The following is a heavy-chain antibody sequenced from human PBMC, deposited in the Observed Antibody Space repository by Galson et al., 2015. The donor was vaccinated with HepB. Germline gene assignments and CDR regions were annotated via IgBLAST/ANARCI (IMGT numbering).Heavy chain of an antibody. CDR3: AYGSDV. V-gene: IGHV3-74*01. J-gene: IGHJ6*02. CDR1: GFTVNRYW. CDR2: INSDGSGT. Sequence: SLRLSCAVSGFTVNRYWMHWVRQAPGKGLVWVARINSDGSGTAYADFVRGRFTISRDNARKRLYLQMNGLKVEDTAVYYCAYGSDVWGQGTTVIVSS.